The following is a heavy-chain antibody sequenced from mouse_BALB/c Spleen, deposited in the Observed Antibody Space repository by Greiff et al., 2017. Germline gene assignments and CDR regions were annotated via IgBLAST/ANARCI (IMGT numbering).Heavy chain of an antibody. D-gene: IGHD2-3*01. V-gene: IGHV14-3*02. CDR3: ASLCDGYYGY. CDR2: IDPANGNT. CDR1: GFNIKDTY. Sequence: VQLQQSGAELVKPGASVKLSCTASGFNIKDTYMHWVKQRPEQGLEWIGRIDPANGNTKYDPKFQGKVTITADTSSNTAYLQLSSLTSEDTAVYYCASLCDGYYGYWGQGTTLTVSS. J-gene: IGHJ2*01.